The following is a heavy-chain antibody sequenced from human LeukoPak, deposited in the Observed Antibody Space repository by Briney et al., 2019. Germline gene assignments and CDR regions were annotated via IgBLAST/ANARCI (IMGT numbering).Heavy chain of an antibody. J-gene: IGHJ3*02. CDR1: GGSISSSSYY. Sequence: SETLSLTCTVSGGSISSSSYYWGRIRQPPGEGLEWIGSFYYSGSTYYSPSLKSRVTISLDTYKNQFALKLSSVTAADTAWYYCQKIRDDAFDIWGQGTMVTVSS. CDR2: FYYSGST. CDR3: QKIRDDAFDI. V-gene: IGHV4-39*01.